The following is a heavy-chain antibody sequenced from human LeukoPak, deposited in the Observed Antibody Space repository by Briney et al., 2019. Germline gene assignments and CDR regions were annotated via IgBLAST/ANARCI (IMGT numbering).Heavy chain of an antibody. CDR3: ARGGYDDYYYGMDV. J-gene: IGHJ6*02. CDR1: GFTFSSYW. V-gene: IGHV3-74*01. D-gene: IGHD5-12*01. Sequence: QPGGSLRLSCAASGFTFSSYWMHWVRQAPGKGLVWVSRINSDGSSTSYADSVKGRFTISRDNAKNTLYLQMNSLRAEDTAVYYCARGGYDDYYYGMDVWGQGTTVTVSS. CDR2: INSDGSST.